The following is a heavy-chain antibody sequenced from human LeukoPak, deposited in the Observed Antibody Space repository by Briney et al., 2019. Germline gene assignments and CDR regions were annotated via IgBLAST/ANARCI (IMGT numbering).Heavy chain of an antibody. D-gene: IGHD3-10*01. CDR1: GGSISSYY. CDR2: IYYLGST. Sequence: SETLSLTCTVSGGSISSYYWSWIRQPPGKGLEWVGHIYYLGSTNYNPSLRSRVTISIDTSKNYFSLKLNSVIAADTAVYYCARDRPGSYWYFDLWGRGTLVTVSS. V-gene: IGHV4-59*01. J-gene: IGHJ2*01. CDR3: ARDRPGSYWYFDL.